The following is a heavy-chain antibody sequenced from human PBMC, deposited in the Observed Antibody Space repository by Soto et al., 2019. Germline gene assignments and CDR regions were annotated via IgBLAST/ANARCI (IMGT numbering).Heavy chain of an antibody. J-gene: IGHJ4*02. V-gene: IGHV4-30-2*01. CDR3: ARAGGLGAVAVDS. Sequence: QLQLQESGSGLVKPSQTLSLTCAVSGGSISSGGSSWSWIRQPPGKGLEWIGYLYHSGITYYNPSLKSRVTISVDRSKNQFSLKLSSVTAADTAVYYCARAGGLGAVAVDSWGQGTLVTVSP. CDR1: GGSISSGGSS. CDR2: LYHSGIT. D-gene: IGHD6-19*01.